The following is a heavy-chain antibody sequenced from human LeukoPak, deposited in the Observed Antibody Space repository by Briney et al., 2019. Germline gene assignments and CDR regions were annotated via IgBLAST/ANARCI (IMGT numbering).Heavy chain of an antibody. CDR3: AKGGFWSGYDQKTFDY. CDR1: GFTFSSYA. Sequence: QTGGSLRPSCAASGFTFSSYAMSWVRQAPGKGLEWVSAISGSGGSTYYADSVKGRFTISRDNSKNTLYLQMNSLRAEDTAVYYCAKGGFWSGYDQKTFDYWGRGTLVTVSS. CDR2: ISGSGGST. J-gene: IGHJ4*02. V-gene: IGHV3-23*01. D-gene: IGHD3-3*01.